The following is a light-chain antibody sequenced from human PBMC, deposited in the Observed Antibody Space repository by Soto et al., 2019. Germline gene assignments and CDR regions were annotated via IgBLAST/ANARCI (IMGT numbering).Light chain of an antibody. CDR2: EVS. CDR1: SSDFGASNS. Sequence: QSALTQPASVSGSPGQSITISCTGTSSDFGASNSVSWCQQHPSKAPKLMIYEVSNRPSGVSNRFSGSKSGNTASLTISGLQAEDEADYYCTSYTSSNTWVFGGGTKLTVL. V-gene: IGLV2-14*01. CDR3: TSYTSSNTWV. J-gene: IGLJ3*02.